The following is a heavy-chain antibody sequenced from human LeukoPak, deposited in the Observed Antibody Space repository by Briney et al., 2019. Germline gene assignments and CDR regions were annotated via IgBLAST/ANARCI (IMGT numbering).Heavy chain of an antibody. CDR1: GYTFTGCY. Sequence: ASVKVSCKASGYTFTGCYMHWVRQAPGQGLEWMGWINPNSGGTNYAQKFQGRVTMTRDTSISTAYMELSRLRSDDTAVYYCARDAVAGTLGNWFDPWGQGTLVTVSS. V-gene: IGHV1-2*02. CDR3: ARDAVAGTLGNWFDP. D-gene: IGHD6-19*01. J-gene: IGHJ5*02. CDR2: INPNSGGT.